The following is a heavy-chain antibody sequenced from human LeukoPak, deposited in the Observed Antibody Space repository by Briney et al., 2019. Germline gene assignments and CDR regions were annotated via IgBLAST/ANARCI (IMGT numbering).Heavy chain of an antibody. D-gene: IGHD1/OR15-1a*01. CDR3: ARIERGTFDY. V-gene: IGHV3-21*01. CDR1: GCTFSSYS. Sequence: PGGSLRLSCAASGCTFSSYSMNWVRQAPGKGLEWVSSISSSSSYIYYADSVEGRFTISRDNAKNSLYLQMNSLRAEDTAVYYCARIERGTFDYWGQGTLVTVSS. CDR2: ISSSSSYI. J-gene: IGHJ4*02.